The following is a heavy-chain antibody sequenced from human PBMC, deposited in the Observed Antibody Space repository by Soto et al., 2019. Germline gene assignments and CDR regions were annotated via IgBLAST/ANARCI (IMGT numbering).Heavy chain of an antibody. V-gene: IGHV2-5*02. J-gene: IGHJ4*02. CDR1: GFSLSSTRMA. D-gene: IGHD6-19*01. CDR3: AHIVVAGLGYYFDY. CDR2: IYWDDDK. Sequence: QITLKESGPTLVKPTQTLTLTCTFSGFSLSSTRMAVGWIRQPPGKALEWLALIYWDDDKRYSPFLKSRLTITNNPTXTQVLLTMSNMDPVDTARYYCAHIVVAGLGYYFDYWGQGTLVTVSS.